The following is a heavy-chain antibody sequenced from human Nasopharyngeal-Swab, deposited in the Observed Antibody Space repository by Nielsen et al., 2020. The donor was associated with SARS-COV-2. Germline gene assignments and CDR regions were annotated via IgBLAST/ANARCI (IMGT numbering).Heavy chain of an antibody. J-gene: IGHJ6*02. Sequence: SETLSLTCAVYGGSFSGYYWSWIRQPPGKGLEWIGEINHGGSTNYNPSLKSRVTISVDTSKNQFSLKLSSVTAADTAVYYCARDRYCSGGSCYRYYYYYGMDVWGQGTTVTVSS. D-gene: IGHD2-15*01. CDR2: INHGGST. CDR1: GGSFSGYY. CDR3: ARDRYCSGGSCYRYYYYYGMDV. V-gene: IGHV4-34*01.